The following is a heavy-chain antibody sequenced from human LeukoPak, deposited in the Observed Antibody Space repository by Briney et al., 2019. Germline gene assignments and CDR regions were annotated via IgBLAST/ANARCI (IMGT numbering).Heavy chain of an antibody. CDR2: ISSSGSTI. J-gene: IGHJ6*04. CDR1: GFTFSDYY. Sequence: GGSLRLSCAASGFTFSDYYMSWIRQAPGKGLDWVSYISSSGSTIYYADSVKGRFTISRDNAKNSLYLQMNSLRAEDTAVYYCARDHVVVVPAAMSDVWGKGTTVTVSS. D-gene: IGHD2-2*01. CDR3: ARDHVVVVPAAMSDV. V-gene: IGHV3-11*04.